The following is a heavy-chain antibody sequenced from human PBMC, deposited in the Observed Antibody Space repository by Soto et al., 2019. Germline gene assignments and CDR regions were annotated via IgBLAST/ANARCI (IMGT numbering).Heavy chain of an antibody. CDR3: ARGEMAIPSDAFDI. J-gene: IGHJ3*02. CDR1: VGAFSSYA. V-gene: IGHV1-69*12. Sequence: QVQLVQSGAEVKKPGSSVKVSCKDSVGAFSSYAISWVRQSPGQGLEWMGGIIPIFGTANYAQKFQGRVTITADESTSTAYMELSSLRSEDTAVYYCARGEMAIPSDAFDIWGQGTMVTVSS. CDR2: IIPIFGTA. D-gene: IGHD2-21*01.